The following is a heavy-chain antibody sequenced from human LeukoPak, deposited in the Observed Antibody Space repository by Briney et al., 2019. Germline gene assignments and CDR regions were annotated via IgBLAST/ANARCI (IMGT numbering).Heavy chain of an antibody. Sequence: PSQTLSLTCTVSGGSLSSGSYYWSWIRQPAGKGLEWIGRIYTSGSTNYNPSLKSRVTISVDTSKNQFSLKLSSVTAADTAVYYCARDSIAARPWYFDYWGQGTLVTVSS. CDR2: IYTSGST. V-gene: IGHV4-61*02. CDR1: GGSLSSGSYY. D-gene: IGHD6-6*01. CDR3: ARDSIAARPWYFDY. J-gene: IGHJ4*02.